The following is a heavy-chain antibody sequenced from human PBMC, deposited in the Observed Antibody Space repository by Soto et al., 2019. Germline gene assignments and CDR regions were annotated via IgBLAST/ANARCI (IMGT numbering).Heavy chain of an antibody. Sequence: GASVKVSCKASGYTFTGYYLHWVRQAPGQGLEWMGWINPSSGGANIAQKFQGWVTMTRDTSIDTAYMELTRLRSDDTAVYYCARDAAMGDYYHYGMDGWGQGTRVTVSS. D-gene: IGHD5-18*01. CDR1: GYTFTGYY. V-gene: IGHV1-2*04. CDR2: INPSSGGA. CDR3: ARDAAMGDYYHYGMDG. J-gene: IGHJ6*01.